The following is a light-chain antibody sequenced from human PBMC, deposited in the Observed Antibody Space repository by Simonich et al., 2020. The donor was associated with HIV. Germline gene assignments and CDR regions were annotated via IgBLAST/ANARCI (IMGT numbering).Light chain of an antibody. CDR1: SSDVGVYNY. CDR3: GSYTSSGTWV. J-gene: IGLJ3*02. CDR2: DVS. V-gene: IGLV2-14*03. Sequence: QSALTQPASVSGSPGQSITISCTGTSSDVGVYNYVSWYQQHPGKAPKLMIYDVSKRPSGVSNRFSGSKSGNTASLTISGLQAEDEVDYYCGSYTSSGTWVFGGGTKLTVL.